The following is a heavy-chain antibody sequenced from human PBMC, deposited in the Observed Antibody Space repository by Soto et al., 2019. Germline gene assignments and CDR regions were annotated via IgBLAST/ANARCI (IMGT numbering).Heavy chain of an antibody. Sequence: SVKVSCKAPGNTFNSYGISWVLQAPGQGLEWMGGIVPMFGTTNLALKFEDRVTITADELTTTVYMEIRGLTSEDTAVYYCARDLADVHLWDAFDVWGHGTRVTVSS. J-gene: IGHJ3*01. CDR1: GNTFNSYG. V-gene: IGHV1-69*13. D-gene: IGHD6-13*01. CDR3: ARDLADVHLWDAFDV. CDR2: IVPMFGTT.